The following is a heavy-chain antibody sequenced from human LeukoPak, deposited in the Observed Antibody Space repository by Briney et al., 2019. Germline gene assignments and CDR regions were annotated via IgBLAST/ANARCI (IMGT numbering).Heavy chain of an antibody. D-gene: IGHD3-10*01. CDR3: ARGGMVRRVMGAFDI. Sequence: GGSLRLSCAASGFTFSSYWMSWVRQAPGKGLEWVANIKQDGSEKYYVDSVKGRFTVSRDNAKNSLYLQMNSLRAEDTAVFYCARGGMVRRVMGAFDIWGQGTMVTISS. J-gene: IGHJ3*02. CDR1: GFTFSSYW. CDR2: IKQDGSEK. V-gene: IGHV3-7*01.